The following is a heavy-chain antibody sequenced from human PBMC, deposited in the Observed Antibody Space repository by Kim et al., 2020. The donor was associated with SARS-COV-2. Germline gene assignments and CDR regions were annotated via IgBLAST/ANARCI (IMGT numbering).Heavy chain of an antibody. CDR1: GFTFSSYA. J-gene: IGHJ4*02. Sequence: GGSLRLSCAASGFTFSSYAMHWVRQAPGKGLEWVAVISYDGSNKYYADSVKGRFTISRDNSKNTLYLQMNSLRAEDTAVYYCASIIAAAGSDFDYWGQGT. V-gene: IGHV3-30*04. D-gene: IGHD6-13*01. CDR2: ISYDGSNK. CDR3: ASIIAAAGSDFDY.